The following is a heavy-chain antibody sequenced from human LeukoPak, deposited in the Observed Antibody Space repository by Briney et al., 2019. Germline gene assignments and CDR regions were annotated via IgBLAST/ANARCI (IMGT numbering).Heavy chain of an antibody. CDR2: INHSGST. Sequence: PSETLSLTCAVYGGSFSGYYWSWIRQPPGKGLEWIGEINHSGSTNYNPSLKSRVTISVDTSKNQFSLKLSSVTAADTAVYYCARGPGVDFWSSFPNGFDPWGQGTLVTVSS. V-gene: IGHV4-34*01. D-gene: IGHD3-3*01. CDR1: GGSFSGYY. CDR3: ARGPGVDFWSSFPNGFDP. J-gene: IGHJ5*02.